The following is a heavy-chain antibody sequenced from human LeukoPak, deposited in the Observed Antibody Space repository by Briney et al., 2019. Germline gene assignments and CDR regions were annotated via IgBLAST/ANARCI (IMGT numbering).Heavy chain of an antibody. V-gene: IGHV4-38-2*01. CDR1: GYSISSGFY. J-gene: IGHJ4*02. D-gene: IGHD3-3*01. Sequence: SETLSLTCAVSGYSISSGFYWGWIRQHPGKGLEWIGTIYHSGSTYYNPSLKSRVTISVDTSKNQFSLKLSSVTSADTAVYYCARHGFWSGYNYVLDYWGQGTLVTVSS. CDR3: ARHGFWSGYNYVLDY. CDR2: IYHSGST.